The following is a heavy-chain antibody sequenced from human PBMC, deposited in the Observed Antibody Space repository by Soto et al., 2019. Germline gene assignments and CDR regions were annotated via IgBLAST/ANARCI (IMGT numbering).Heavy chain of an antibody. V-gene: IGHV4-31*03. D-gene: IGHD5-12*01. Sequence: SETLSLTCTVSGGSISSGGYYWSWIRQHPGKGLEWIGYIYYSGSTYYNPSLKSRVTISVDTSKNQFSLKLSSVTAADTAVYYCARAWTNVDIVASYGMDVWGQGTPVTVSS. CDR2: IYYSGST. J-gene: IGHJ6*02. CDR3: ARAWTNVDIVASYGMDV. CDR1: GGSISSGGYY.